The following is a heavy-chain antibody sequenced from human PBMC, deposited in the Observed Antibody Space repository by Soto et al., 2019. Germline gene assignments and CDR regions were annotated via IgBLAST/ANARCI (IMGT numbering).Heavy chain of an antibody. CDR3: ARGHYYGSGTPHVGYFDY. Sequence: GGSLRLSCAASGFTFSSYSMNWVRQAPGKGLEWVSSISSSSSYIYYADSVKGRFTISRDNAKNSLYLQMNSLRAEDTAVYYCARGHYYGSGTPHVGYFDYWGQGTLVTVSS. D-gene: IGHD3-10*01. CDR2: ISSSSSYI. CDR1: GFTFSSYS. V-gene: IGHV3-21*01. J-gene: IGHJ4*02.